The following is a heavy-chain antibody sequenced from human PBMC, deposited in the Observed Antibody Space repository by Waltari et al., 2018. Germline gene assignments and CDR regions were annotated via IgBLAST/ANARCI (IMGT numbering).Heavy chain of an antibody. J-gene: IGHJ4*02. D-gene: IGHD2-21*01. Sequence: VQLVESGGGLVQPGGSLRLSCTASGFTLSAFAMTWVRQAPGKGLEWVSTVETSGAAYYAESVKGRFSISRDTSRNILYLEMSSLRTDDTALYFCAKDRWGGANYFDYWGQGTLATVSS. CDR2: VETSGAA. CDR3: AKDRWGGANYFDY. V-gene: IGHV3-23*04. CDR1: GFTLSAFA.